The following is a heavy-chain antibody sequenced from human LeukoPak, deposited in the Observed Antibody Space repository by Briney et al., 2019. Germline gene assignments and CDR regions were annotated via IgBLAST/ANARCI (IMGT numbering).Heavy chain of an antibody. CDR2: MNPNSGNT. V-gene: IGHV1-8*02. J-gene: IGHJ6*03. Sequence: ASVKVSCKASGYTFTSYGINWVRQATGQGLEWMGWMNPNSGNTGYAQKFQGRVTMTRNTSISTAYMELSSLRSEDTAVYYCARDIKLRGWLQDYYYCYMDVWGKGTTVTVSS. D-gene: IGHD5-24*01. CDR1: GYTFTSYG. CDR3: ARDIKLRGWLQDYYYCYMDV.